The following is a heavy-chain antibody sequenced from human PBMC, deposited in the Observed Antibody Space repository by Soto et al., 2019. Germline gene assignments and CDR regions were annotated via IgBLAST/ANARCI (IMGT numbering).Heavy chain of an antibody. Sequence: KSSETLSLTCTVSGGSISSSSYYWGWIRQPPGKGLEWIGSIYYSGSTYYNPSLKSRVTISVDTSKNQFSLKLSSVTAADTAVYYCARHINREWLTSYYYYGMDVWGQGTTVTVSS. CDR3: ARHINREWLTSYYYYGMDV. D-gene: IGHD6-19*01. J-gene: IGHJ6*02. CDR2: IYYSGST. V-gene: IGHV4-39*01. CDR1: GGSISSSSYY.